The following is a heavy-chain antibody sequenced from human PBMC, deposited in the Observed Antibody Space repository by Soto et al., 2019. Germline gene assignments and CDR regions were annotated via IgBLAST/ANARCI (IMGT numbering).Heavy chain of an antibody. Sequence: QLQLQESGPGLVKPSETLSLTCSVSGGSINSSSYFWGWVRQPPGKGLEWIGSIYYSGSPYYNPSPRSRVTISVDTSKNQSSLKLSSVTAADSAVLYCARHYSSGTRNWFDPWGQGTLVTVSS. CDR1: GGSINSSSYF. CDR3: ARHYSSGTRNWFDP. CDR2: IYYSGSP. V-gene: IGHV4-39*01. J-gene: IGHJ5*02. D-gene: IGHD6-19*01.